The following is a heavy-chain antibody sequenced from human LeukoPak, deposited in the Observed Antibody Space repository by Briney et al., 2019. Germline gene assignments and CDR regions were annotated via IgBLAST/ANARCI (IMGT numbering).Heavy chain of an antibody. CDR1: GFTFSSYS. CDR3: ARGDYDSSGWYIRGDFDY. V-gene: IGHV3-30*03. CDR2: ISYDGSNK. D-gene: IGHD6-19*01. Sequence: GGSLSLSCAASGFTFSSYSMNWVRQAPGKGLEWVAVISYDGSNKYYADSVKGRFTISRDNSKNTLYLQMNSLRAEDTAVYYCARGDYDSSGWYIRGDFDYWGQGTLVTVSS. J-gene: IGHJ4*02.